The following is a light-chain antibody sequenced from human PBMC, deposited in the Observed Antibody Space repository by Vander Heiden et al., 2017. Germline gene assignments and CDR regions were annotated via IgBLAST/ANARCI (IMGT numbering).Light chain of an antibody. V-gene: IGLV2-23*02. CDR3: CSYAGSSTVV. CDR1: SSDVGSYNL. Sequence: QSALTQPASVSRSPGQSITISCTGTSSDVGSYNLVSWYQRHPGKAPKLMIYEVSKRPSGVSNRFSGSKSGNTASLTISGLQAEDEADYYCCSYAGSSTVVFGGGTKLTVL. J-gene: IGLJ2*01. CDR2: EVS.